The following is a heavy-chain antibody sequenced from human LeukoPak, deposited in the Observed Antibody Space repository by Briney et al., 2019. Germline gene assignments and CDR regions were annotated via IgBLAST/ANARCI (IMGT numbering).Heavy chain of an antibody. Sequence: GGSLRLSCAASGFTVSSNYMSWVRQAPGKGPECVSVIYSGGSTYYADSVKGRFTISRDNSKNTLYLQMNSLRPEDTAVYYCASKPRIQLWFPFDYWGQGTLVTVSS. CDR3: ASKPRIQLWFPFDY. V-gene: IGHV3-53*01. CDR1: GFTVSSNY. J-gene: IGHJ4*02. CDR2: IYSGGST. D-gene: IGHD5-18*01.